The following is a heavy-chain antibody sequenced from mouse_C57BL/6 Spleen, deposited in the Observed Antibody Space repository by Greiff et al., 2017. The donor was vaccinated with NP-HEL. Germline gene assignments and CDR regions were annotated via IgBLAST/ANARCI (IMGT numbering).Heavy chain of an antibody. J-gene: IGHJ3*01. CDR3: ARRETAQAPWFAY. CDR1: GYTFTSYW. CDR2: IDPSDSYT. Sequence: QVQLQQSGAELVKPGASVKLSCKASGYTFTSYWMQWVKQRPGQGLEWIGEIDPSDSYTNYNQKFKGKATLTVDTSSSTAYMQLSSLTSEDSAVYYCARRETAQAPWFAYWGQGTLVTVSA. V-gene: IGHV1-50*01. D-gene: IGHD3-2*02.